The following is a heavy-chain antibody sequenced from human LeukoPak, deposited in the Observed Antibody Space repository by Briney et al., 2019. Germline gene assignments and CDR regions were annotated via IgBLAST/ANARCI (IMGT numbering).Heavy chain of an antibody. J-gene: IGHJ6*02. CDR3: ARDSPPSGWPDYYYYGMDV. V-gene: IGHV4-39*07. Sequence: SETLSLTCTVSGGSISSSSYYWGWIRQPPGKGLEWIGSIYYSGTTYYNPSLKSRVTMSVDTSKNQFSLKLSSVTAADTAVYYCARDSPPSGWPDYYYYGMDVWGQGTTVTVSS. D-gene: IGHD6-19*01. CDR1: GGSISSSSYY. CDR2: IYYSGTT.